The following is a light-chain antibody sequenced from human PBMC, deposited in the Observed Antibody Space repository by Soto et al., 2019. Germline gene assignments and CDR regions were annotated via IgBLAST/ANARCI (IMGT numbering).Light chain of an antibody. J-gene: IGKJ2*01. CDR3: LQYGSSPYT. Sequence: VVLTHSPATLSVSPWERATLSFRASQSVSIKLAWYQQKPGQAPRLLIYDTSTRATGIPARFSGSGSGTDFTLTISRLEPEDFAVFYCLQYGSSPYTFGQGTRWIS. CDR1: QSVSIK. CDR2: DTS. V-gene: IGKV3-20*01.